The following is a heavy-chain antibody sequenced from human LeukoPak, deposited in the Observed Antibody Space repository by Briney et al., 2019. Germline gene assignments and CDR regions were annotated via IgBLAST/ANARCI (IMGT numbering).Heavy chain of an antibody. CDR2: ISSSGRTF. D-gene: IGHD3-3*01. J-gene: IGHJ4*02. CDR3: GRSGDFWSGSGVAY. V-gene: IGHV3-48*03. Sequence: GGSLRLSCAASGFTFSSYEMNWVRQAPGKGLEWISYISSSGRTFYYADSVTGRLTISRDNAKNTLFLQMNSLRAEDTAVYYCGRSGDFWSGSGVAYWGQGTLVTVSS. CDR1: GFTFSSYE.